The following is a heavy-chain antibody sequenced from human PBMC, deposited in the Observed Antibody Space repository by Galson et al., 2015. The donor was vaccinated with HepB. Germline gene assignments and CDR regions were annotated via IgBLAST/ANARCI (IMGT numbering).Heavy chain of an antibody. D-gene: IGHD6-19*01. Sequence: SLRISCAASGLTFSDLYMTWIRQSPGRGLEWISYISSSTSYTNYAESVKGRFNIFRDDAKNTLYLQMNNLLADDTAVYYCANWGREQWGFDYWDHGTLFTVSS. J-gene: IGHJ4*01. CDR2: ISSSTSYT. V-gene: IGHV3-11*06. CDR1: GLTFSDLY. CDR3: ANWGREQWGFDY.